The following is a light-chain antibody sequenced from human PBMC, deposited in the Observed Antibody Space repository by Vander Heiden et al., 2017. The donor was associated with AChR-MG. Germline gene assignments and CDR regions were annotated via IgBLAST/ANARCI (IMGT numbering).Light chain of an antibody. CDR3: SSYAGSNIL. V-gene: IGLV2-8*01. CDR2: EVS. Sequence: QSALTQPPSASGSPGQSVAISCTGTSSDVGGYNYVSWYQQHPGKAPKRMIYEVSERPSGVPDLFSGSKSGNTASMTVSGLQAEDEADYYCSSYAGSNILFGGGTQLT. CDR1: SSDVGGYNY. J-gene: IGLJ2*01.